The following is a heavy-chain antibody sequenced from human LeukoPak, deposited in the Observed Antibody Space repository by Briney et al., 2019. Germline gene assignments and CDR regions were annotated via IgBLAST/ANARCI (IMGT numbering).Heavy chain of an antibody. J-gene: IGHJ6*02. CDR2: ISYDGSNK. V-gene: IGHV3-30*04. Sequence: PGRSLRLSCAASGFTFSSYAMHWVRQAPGEGLQCVAVISYDGSNKYYADSVKGRFTISRDNSKNTLYLQMNSLRAEDTAVYYCARELKQLVLKNDYYYGMDVWGQGTTVTVSS. CDR3: ARELKQLVLKNDYYYGMDV. D-gene: IGHD6-13*01. CDR1: GFTFSSYA.